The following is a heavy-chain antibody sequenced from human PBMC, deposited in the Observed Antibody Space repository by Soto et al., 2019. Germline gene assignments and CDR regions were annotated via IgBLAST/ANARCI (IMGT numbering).Heavy chain of an antibody. V-gene: IGHV2-5*02. D-gene: IGHD6-13*01. J-gene: IGHJ4*02. CDR1: GFSLSTSGVG. CDR2: IYWDDDK. Sequence: QITLKESGPTLVNPTQTLTLTCTFSGFSLSTSGVGVGWIRQPPGKALEWLALIYWDDDKRYSPALKSRLTIPKDTSKNQVVLTLTNMDPVDTATYYCAHSRDPAYSSSAFDYWGQGTLVTVSS. CDR3: AHSRDPAYSSSAFDY.